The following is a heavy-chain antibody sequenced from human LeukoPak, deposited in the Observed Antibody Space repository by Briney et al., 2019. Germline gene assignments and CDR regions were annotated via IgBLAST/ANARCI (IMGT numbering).Heavy chain of an antibody. J-gene: IGHJ4*02. CDR1: GGTFSTSA. CDR3: ARGSGDYVWGSYRPIHLDS. CDR2: IIPMFRTA. V-gene: IGHV1-69*13. D-gene: IGHD3-16*02. Sequence: SVKLSCKTSGGTFSTSAISWVRQAPGQGLEWMGGIIPMFRTADYAQNFQGRVTIPADESTTTAYMVLSSLRSEDTAVYYCARGSGDYVWGSYRPIHLDSWGQGTLVTVSS.